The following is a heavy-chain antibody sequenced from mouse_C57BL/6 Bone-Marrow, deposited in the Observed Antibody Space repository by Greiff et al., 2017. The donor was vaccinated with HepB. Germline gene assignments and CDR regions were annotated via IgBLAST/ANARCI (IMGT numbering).Heavy chain of an antibody. Sequence: DVKLVESGGGLVKPGGSLKLSCAASGFTFSSYAMSWVRQTPEKRLEWVATISDGGSYTYYPDNVKGRFTISRDNAKNNLYLQMSHLKSEDTAMYYCAREGDYWGQGTTLTVSS. J-gene: IGHJ2*01. CDR2: ISDGGSYT. CDR3: AREGDY. V-gene: IGHV5-4*01. CDR1: GFTFSSYA.